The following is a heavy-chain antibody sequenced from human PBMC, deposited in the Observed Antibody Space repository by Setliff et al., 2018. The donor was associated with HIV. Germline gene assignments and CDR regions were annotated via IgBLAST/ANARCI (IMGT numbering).Heavy chain of an antibody. Sequence: EASVKVSCKASGYTFTSYYMHWVRQAPGQGLEWMGIINPSGGSTSYAQKFQGRVTMTRDTSTSTAYMELRSLSSEDTAVYYCARDPFPSTNYDDSSMYPFAQFFEHWGQGTLVTVSS. CDR1: GYTFTSYY. V-gene: IGHV1-46*01. D-gene: IGHD3-22*01. CDR2: INPSGGST. J-gene: IGHJ1*01. CDR3: ARDPFPSTNYDDSSMYPFAQFFEH.